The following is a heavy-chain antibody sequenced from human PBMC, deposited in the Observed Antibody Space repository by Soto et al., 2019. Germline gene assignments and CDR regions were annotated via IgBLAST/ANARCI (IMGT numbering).Heavy chain of an antibody. V-gene: IGHV4-34*01. D-gene: IGHD3-22*01. CDR1: GGSFGGYY. CDR2: INHSGST. CDR3: ARHSTIPYDSSGTPPAFDI. Sequence: PSETPSLTCAVYGGSFGGYYWSWVGQRPGKGLEWIGEINHSGSTNYNPSLKSRVTISVDTSKNQFSLKLSSVTAADTAVYYCARHSTIPYDSSGTPPAFDIWGQGTMVTVSS. J-gene: IGHJ3*02.